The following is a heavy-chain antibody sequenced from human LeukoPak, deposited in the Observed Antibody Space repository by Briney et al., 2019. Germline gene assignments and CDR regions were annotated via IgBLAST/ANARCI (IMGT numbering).Heavy chain of an antibody. J-gene: IGHJ3*01. CDR1: VFSFNEYS. CDR3: ARGDYGDYL. Sequence: QPGGSLRLSCAASVFSFNEYSMNWVRQAPGKGLEWLSYISSDSRTIKDADSVRGRFTVSRDNARNSLYLQMNSLRAEDTAGYYCARGDYGDYLWGQGTMVTVSS. V-gene: IGHV3-48*01. D-gene: IGHD4-17*01. CDR2: ISSDSRTI.